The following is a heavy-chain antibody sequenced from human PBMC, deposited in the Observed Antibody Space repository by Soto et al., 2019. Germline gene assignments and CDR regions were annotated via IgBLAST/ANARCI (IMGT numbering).Heavy chain of an antibody. J-gene: IGHJ6*02. CDR1: EFTFNNYA. Sequence: PGGSLRLSCAASEFTFNNYAMNWVRQAPGKGLEWVANIKQGGNEKFYVDSVKGRFTISRDNDKKSLYLQMDSLRVEDTAVYYCVGALTYEVPYYYYGMDVWGQGTTVTVSS. D-gene: IGHD3-16*01. V-gene: IGHV3-7*01. CDR3: VGALTYEVPYYYYGMDV. CDR2: IKQGGNEK.